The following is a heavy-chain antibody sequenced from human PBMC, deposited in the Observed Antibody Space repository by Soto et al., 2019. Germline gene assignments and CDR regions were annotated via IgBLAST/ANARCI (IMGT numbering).Heavy chain of an antibody. D-gene: IGHD4-4*01. V-gene: IGHV4-31*03. CDR1: GGSISSGGYY. Sequence: SETLSLTCTVSGGSISSGGYYWSWIRQHPGKGLEWIGYIYYSGSTYYNPSLKSRVTISVDTSKNQFSLKLSSVTAADTAVYYCARDYVAVNYAFDIWGQGTMVTVSS. J-gene: IGHJ3*02. CDR3: ARDYVAVNYAFDI. CDR2: IYYSGST.